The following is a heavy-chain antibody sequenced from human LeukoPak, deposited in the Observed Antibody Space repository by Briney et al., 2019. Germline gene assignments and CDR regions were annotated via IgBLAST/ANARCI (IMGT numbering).Heavy chain of an antibody. V-gene: IGHV1-18*01. D-gene: IGHD5-18*01. Sequence: GASVKVSCKASGCTFTSYGISWVRQAPGQGLEWMGWISAYNGNTNYAQKLQGRVTMTTDTSTSTAYMELRSLRSDDTAVYYCARDGEDLGRGYSYGTFDYWGQGTLVTVSS. CDR2: ISAYNGNT. CDR1: GCTFTSYG. J-gene: IGHJ4*02. CDR3: ARDGEDLGRGYSYGTFDY.